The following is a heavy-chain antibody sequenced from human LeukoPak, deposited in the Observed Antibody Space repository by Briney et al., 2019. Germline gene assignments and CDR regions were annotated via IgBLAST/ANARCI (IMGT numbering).Heavy chain of an antibody. CDR2: IYSSGST. D-gene: IGHD3-16*01. CDR1: GGSISSGSYY. V-gene: IGHV4-61*02. Sequence: SETLSLTCTVSGGSISSGSYYWSWIRQPAGKGLEWIGRIYSSGSTNYNPSLKSRVTISLDTSKNQFSLKLSSVTAADTAVYYCARTCYYVDYYFDYWGQGTLVTVSS. J-gene: IGHJ4*02. CDR3: ARTCYYVDYYFDY.